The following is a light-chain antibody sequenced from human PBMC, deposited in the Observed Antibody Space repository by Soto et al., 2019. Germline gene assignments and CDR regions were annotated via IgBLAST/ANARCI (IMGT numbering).Light chain of an antibody. CDR3: QKYNSAPYT. J-gene: IGKJ2*01. V-gene: IGKV1-27*01. CDR1: QGISNY. CDR2: AAS. Sequence: DIQMTQSPSSLSASVGDRVTITCRASQGISNYLAWYQQKPGKVPKLLIYAASTLQSGVPSRFSCSGTGTDFHLTISSLQHEDVANYYCQKYNSAPYTFGQGTKLEIK.